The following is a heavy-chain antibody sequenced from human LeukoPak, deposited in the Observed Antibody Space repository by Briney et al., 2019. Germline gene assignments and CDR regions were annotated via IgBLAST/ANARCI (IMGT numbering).Heavy chain of an antibody. J-gene: IGHJ4*02. CDR1: GYSISSGYY. CDR3: AKRRYSSGWYDY. CDR2: IYHSGST. Sequence: SETLSLTCTVSGYSISSGYYWGWIRPPPGKGLEWIGSIYHSGSTYYNPSLKSRVTISVDTSKNQFSLKLSSVTAADTAVYYCAKRRYSSGWYDYWGQGTLVTVSS. D-gene: IGHD6-19*01. V-gene: IGHV4-38-2*02.